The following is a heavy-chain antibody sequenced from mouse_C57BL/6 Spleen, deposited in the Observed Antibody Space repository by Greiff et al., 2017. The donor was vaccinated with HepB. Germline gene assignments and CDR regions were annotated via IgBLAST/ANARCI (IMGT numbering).Heavy chain of an antibody. V-gene: IGHV1-39*01. CDR1: GYSFTDYN. Sequence: EVQLQESGPELVKPGASVKISCKASGYSFTDYNMNWVKQSNGKSLEWIGVINPNYGTTSYNQKFKGKATLTVDQSSSTAYMQLNSLTSEDSAVYDCATPHYYGSSFPYFDYWGQGTTLTVSS. CDR2: INPNYGTT. D-gene: IGHD1-1*01. J-gene: IGHJ2*01. CDR3: ATPHYYGSSFPYFDY.